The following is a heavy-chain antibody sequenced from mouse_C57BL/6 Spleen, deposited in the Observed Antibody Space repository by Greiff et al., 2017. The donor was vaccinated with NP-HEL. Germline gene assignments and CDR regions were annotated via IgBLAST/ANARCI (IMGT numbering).Heavy chain of an antibody. Sequence: EVKLMESGGGLVKPGGSLKLSCAASGFTFSDYGMHWVRQAPEKGLEWVAYISSGSSTIYYADTVKGRFTISRDNAKDTLFLHMTSLRSEDEAMYYYARGTDYYAMDYWGQGTSVTVSS. J-gene: IGHJ4*01. CDR3: ARGTDYYAMDY. V-gene: IGHV5-17*01. D-gene: IGHD3-1*01. CDR2: ISSGSSTI. CDR1: GFTFSDYG.